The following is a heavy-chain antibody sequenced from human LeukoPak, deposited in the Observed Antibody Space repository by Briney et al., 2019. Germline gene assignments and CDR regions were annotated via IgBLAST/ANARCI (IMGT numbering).Heavy chain of an antibody. D-gene: IGHD1-14*01. CDR1: GGSFSGYY. V-gene: IGHV4-34*01. CDR3: ARGPPPGRWSDP. Sequence: PSETLSLTCAVYGGSFSGYYWSWIRQPPGKGLEWIGEINHSGSTNYNPSLKSRVTISVDTSKNQFSLKLSSVTAADTAVYYCARGPPPGRWSDPWGQGTLVTVSS. J-gene: IGHJ5*02. CDR2: INHSGST.